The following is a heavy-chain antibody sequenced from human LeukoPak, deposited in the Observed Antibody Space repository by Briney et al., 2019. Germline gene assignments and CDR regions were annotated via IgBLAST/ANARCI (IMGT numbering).Heavy chain of an antibody. D-gene: IGHD3-22*01. CDR1: GITLSNYG. Sequence: GGSLRLSCAVSGITLSNYGMTWVRQAPGKGLEWVAGLSGSGGSTSYADSVKGRFTISRDNAKNTLYLQMNSLRAEDTAVYFCAKRGVVIRVILVGFHKEAYYFDSWGQGVLVTDSS. CDR3: AKRGVVIRVILVGFHKEAYYFDS. CDR2: LSGSGGST. J-gene: IGHJ4*02. V-gene: IGHV3-23*01.